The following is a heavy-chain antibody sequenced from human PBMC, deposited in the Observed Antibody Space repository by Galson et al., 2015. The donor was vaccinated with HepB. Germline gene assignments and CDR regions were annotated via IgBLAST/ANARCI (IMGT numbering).Heavy chain of an antibody. Sequence: SLRLSCAASGFTFSSYGMHWVRQAPGKGLEWVAVISYDGSNKYYADSVKGRFTISRDNSKNSLYLQMNSLRAEDTAVYYCARESTDILTGYPQGDFDYWGQGTLVTVSS. D-gene: IGHD3-9*01. V-gene: IGHV3-30*03. J-gene: IGHJ4*02. CDR1: GFTFSSYG. CDR2: ISYDGSNK. CDR3: ARESTDILTGYPQGDFDY.